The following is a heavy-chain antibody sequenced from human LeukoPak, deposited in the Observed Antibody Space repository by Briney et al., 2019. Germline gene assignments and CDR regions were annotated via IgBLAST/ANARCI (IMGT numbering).Heavy chain of an antibody. J-gene: IGHJ4*02. CDR1: GFTFTTYS. CDR3: ARGPSGYHNT. V-gene: IGHV3-48*01. CDR2: ISSGSSAI. Sequence: GGSLRLSCEASGFTFTTYSMTWVRQAPGKGLEWVSIISSGSSAIFSADSVKGRFTISRDNSKNTLYLQMNSLRAEDTAVYYCARGPSGYHNTGGQGTLVTVSS. D-gene: IGHD5-12*01.